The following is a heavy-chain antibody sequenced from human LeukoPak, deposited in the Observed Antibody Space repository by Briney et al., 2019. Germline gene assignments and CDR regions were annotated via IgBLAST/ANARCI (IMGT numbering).Heavy chain of an antibody. CDR2: IYYSGST. Sequence: SETLSLTCTVSGGSISSYYWSWIRQPPGKGLEWIGYIYYSGSTNYNPSLKSRVTISVDTSKNQFSLKLSSVTAADTAVYHCARQSSSTSFTSWGQGTLVTVSS. J-gene: IGHJ5*02. V-gene: IGHV4-59*01. D-gene: IGHD2-2*01. CDR1: GGSISSYY. CDR3: ARQSSSTSFTS.